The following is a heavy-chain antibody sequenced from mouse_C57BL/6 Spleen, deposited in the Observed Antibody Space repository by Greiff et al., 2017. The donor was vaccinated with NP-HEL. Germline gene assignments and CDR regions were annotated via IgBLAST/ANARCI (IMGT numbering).Heavy chain of an antibody. CDR3: TRDYDSSLDY. D-gene: IGHD1-1*01. V-gene: IGHV1-81*01. CDR1: GYTFTSYG. J-gene: IGHJ2*02. CDR2: IYPRSGNT. Sequence: QVQLQQSGAELARPGASVKLSCKASGYTFTSYGISWVKQRTGQGLEWIGEIYPRSGNTYYNEKFKGKATLTADKSSRTAYLELRSLTSEDSAVYFCTRDYDSSLDYWGQGTSLTVSS.